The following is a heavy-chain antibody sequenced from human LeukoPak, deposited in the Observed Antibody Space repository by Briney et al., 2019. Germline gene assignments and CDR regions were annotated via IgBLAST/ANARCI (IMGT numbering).Heavy chain of an antibody. CDR3: ARDNMITFGGVIPWFDP. V-gene: IGHV1-69*05. Sequence: SVKVSCKASGGTFSSYAISWVRQAPGQGLEWMGGIIPIFSTANYAQKFQGRVTITTDESTSTAYMELSSLRSEDTAVYYCARDNMITFGGVIPWFDPWGQGTLVTVSS. CDR1: GGTFSSYA. J-gene: IGHJ5*02. CDR2: IIPIFSTA. D-gene: IGHD3-16*02.